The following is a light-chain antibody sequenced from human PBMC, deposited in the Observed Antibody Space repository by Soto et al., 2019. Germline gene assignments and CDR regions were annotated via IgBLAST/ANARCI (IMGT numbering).Light chain of an antibody. J-gene: IGLJ1*01. CDR1: SSDVGGYNY. CDR3: CSYVGTDTYS. V-gene: IGLV2-11*01. CDR2: DVT. Sequence: QSALTQPRSVSGSPGQSVTISCTGSSSDVGGYNYVSWYQQHPGKAPELMIYDVTKRPSGVPDRFSGSKSGNTASLTISGLQAEDEADYYCCSYVGTDTYSFGTGTKVTVL.